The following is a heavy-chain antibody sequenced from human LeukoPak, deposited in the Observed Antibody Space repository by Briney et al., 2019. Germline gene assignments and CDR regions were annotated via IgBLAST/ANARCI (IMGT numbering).Heavy chain of an antibody. CDR2: ITYSGGST. J-gene: IGHJ4*02. CDR1: RFTFSSSA. V-gene: IGHV3-23*01. Sequence: PGGSLRLSCAASRFTFSSSAMSWLRQAPGKGLEWVSGITYSGGSTYYADSVKGRFTISRDNSKNTLYLRMNSLRAEDTAAYYCAKGGSGNFPFDYWGQGTLVTVSS. CDR3: AKGGSGNFPFDY. D-gene: IGHD1-26*01.